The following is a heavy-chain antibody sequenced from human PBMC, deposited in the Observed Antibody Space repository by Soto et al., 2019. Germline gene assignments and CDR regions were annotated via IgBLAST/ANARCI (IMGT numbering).Heavy chain of an antibody. Sequence: ASVKLSCKACGDSFTSYAMHCVRQAPGQRLEWMGWINAGNGNTKYSQKFQGRVTITRDTSASTAYMELSSLRSEDTAVYYCARGLPLAADYWGQGTLVTVSS. V-gene: IGHV1-3*01. CDR3: ARGLPLAADY. CDR2: INAGNGNT. J-gene: IGHJ4*02. CDR1: GDSFTSYA.